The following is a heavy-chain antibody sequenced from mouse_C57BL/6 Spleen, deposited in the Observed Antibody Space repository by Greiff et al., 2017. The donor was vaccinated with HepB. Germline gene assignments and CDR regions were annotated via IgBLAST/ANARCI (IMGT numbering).Heavy chain of an antibody. CDR3: ARDGLY. CDR2: INPNNGGT. CDR1: GYTFTDYY. J-gene: IGHJ2*01. D-gene: IGHD3-1*01. V-gene: IGHV1-26*01. Sequence: EVQLQQSGPELVKPGASVKISCKASGYTFTDYYMNWVKQSHGKSLEWIGDINPNNGGTSYNQKFKGKATLTVDKSSSTAYMERRSLTSEDSAVYYCARDGLYWGQGTTLTVSS.